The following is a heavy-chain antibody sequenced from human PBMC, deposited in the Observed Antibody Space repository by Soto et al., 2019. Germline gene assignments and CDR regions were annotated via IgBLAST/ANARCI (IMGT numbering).Heavy chain of an antibody. Sequence: GSSVKVSCKASGYTFTSYDINWVRQATGQGLEWMGWMNPNSGNTGYAQKFQGRVTMTRNTSISTAYVELSSLRSEDTAVYYCAREGSDYYYYGMDVWGQGPTVTVSS. CDR3: AREGSDYYYYGMDV. CDR1: GYTFTSYD. J-gene: IGHJ6*02. D-gene: IGHD2-15*01. V-gene: IGHV1-8*01. CDR2: MNPNSGNT.